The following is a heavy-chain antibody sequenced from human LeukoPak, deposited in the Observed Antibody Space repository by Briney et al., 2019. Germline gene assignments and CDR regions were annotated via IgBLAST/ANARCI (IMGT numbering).Heavy chain of an antibody. CDR3: ARDHYFKIDY. V-gene: IGHV3-48*03. D-gene: IGHD3-10*01. CDR1: GFTFSSYE. J-gene: IGHJ4*02. CDR2: ISSSANTI. Sequence: GGSLRLSCAASGFTFSSYEMNWVRQAPGKGLEWVSYISSSANTIYYADSVQGRFTISRDNAKNTLYLQMNNLRAEDTAVYYCARDHYFKIDYWGQGTLVTVSS.